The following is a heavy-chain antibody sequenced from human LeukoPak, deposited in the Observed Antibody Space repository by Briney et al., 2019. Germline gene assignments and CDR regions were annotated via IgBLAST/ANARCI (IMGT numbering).Heavy chain of an antibody. Sequence: ASVKVSCKASGYSLSDYYMHWVRQAPGQGLEWMGRIHPNSGSTNYAQNFQGRVTMTRDTSISTAYMELTRLRYDDTAVYYCARPHSSSFYAVDYWGQGTLVTVSS. CDR1: GYSLSDYY. D-gene: IGHD6-13*01. J-gene: IGHJ4*02. CDR3: ARPHSSSFYAVDY. CDR2: IHPNSGST. V-gene: IGHV1-2*06.